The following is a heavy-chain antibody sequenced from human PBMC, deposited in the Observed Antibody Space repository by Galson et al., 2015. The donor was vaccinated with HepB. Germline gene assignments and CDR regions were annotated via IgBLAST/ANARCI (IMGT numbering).Heavy chain of an antibody. V-gene: IGHV3-48*02. J-gene: IGHJ2*01. CDR2: ISTTSDTI. CDR3: ARVGFHGSGYWYFDL. CDR1: GFTFSSHT. Sequence: SLRLSCAASGFTFSSHTMNWVRQAPGKGLESVSYISTTSDTIYYADSVKGRLAISRENAKNSLYLQMNSLRDEDTAVYYCARVGFHGSGYWYFDLWAGAPWSLSPQ. D-gene: IGHD3-10*01.